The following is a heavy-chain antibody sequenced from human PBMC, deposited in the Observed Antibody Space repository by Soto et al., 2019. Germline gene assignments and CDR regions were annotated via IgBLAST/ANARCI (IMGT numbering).Heavy chain of an antibody. D-gene: IGHD3-22*01. CDR1: GFGFRDYW. CDR2: IKQDESEK. J-gene: IGHJ4*02. V-gene: IGHV3-7*03. Sequence: LKLSCAAPGFGFRDYWMSWVRQASGKGLEWMTTIKQDESEKYYVDSVKGRFTVSRDNAQSSLYLQMNSLRAEDTAMYYCARGDYFDRSFDYCGQGTLGTVSS. CDR3: ARGDYFDRSFDY.